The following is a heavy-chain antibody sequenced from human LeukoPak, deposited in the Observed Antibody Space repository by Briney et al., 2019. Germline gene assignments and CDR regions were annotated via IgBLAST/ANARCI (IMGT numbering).Heavy chain of an antibody. Sequence: PSETLSLTCTVSGGSISSTSYYWGWIRQPPGKGLEWIGSIYYSGSTYYNASLKSRVTISLDTSKKQFSLKLRSVTAADTAVYYCARGGITSLLNWFDPWGQGILVTVSS. CDR1: GGSISSTSYY. CDR3: ARGGITSLLNWFDP. V-gene: IGHV4-39*07. D-gene: IGHD3-16*01. J-gene: IGHJ5*02. CDR2: IYYSGST.